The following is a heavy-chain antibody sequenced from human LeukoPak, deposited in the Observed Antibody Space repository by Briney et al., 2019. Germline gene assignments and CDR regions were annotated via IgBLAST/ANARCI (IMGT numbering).Heavy chain of an antibody. V-gene: IGHV5-51*01. CDR2: IYPGDSDT. CDR3: ARRFAGEWDY. Sequence: GESLKISCEGSGYSFTSYWIGWVRQMPGKGLEWMAIIYPGDSDTRYRSSFQGQVTISADKSISTAYLQWSSLKASDTAIYYCARRFAGEWDYWGQGTLGTVSS. CDR1: GYSFTSYW. D-gene: IGHD3-16*01. J-gene: IGHJ4*02.